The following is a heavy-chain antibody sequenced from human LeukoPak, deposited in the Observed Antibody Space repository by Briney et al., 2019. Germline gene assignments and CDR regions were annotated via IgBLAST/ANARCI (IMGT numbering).Heavy chain of an antibody. Sequence: PGRSLRLSCTASGFNFGDYAMSWFRQAPEKGLEGVGFITNKAFGGTAEYAASVKGRFTISRDDSRSIAYLQMDNLRTEDTGVYYCTRDEYGGGSNFFDYWGQGTLVTVST. D-gene: IGHD4-23*01. J-gene: IGHJ4*02. V-gene: IGHV3-49*03. CDR3: TRDEYGGGSNFFDY. CDR1: GFNFGDYA. CDR2: ITNKAFGGTA.